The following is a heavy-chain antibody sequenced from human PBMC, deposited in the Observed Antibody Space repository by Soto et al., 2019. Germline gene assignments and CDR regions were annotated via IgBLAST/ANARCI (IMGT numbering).Heavy chain of an antibody. Sequence: QVQLVQSGAEVKKPGSSVKVSCKASGGTFSSYAISWVRQAPGQGLEWMGGIIPIFGTANYAQKFQGRVTITADECTSTDYMELGRLRSDDTAVYYCARSITMIVVAAFDAFDLWGQGTMVTVSS. V-gene: IGHV1-69*01. CDR2: IIPIFGTA. CDR3: ARSITMIVVAAFDAFDL. D-gene: IGHD3-22*01. CDR1: GGTFSSYA. J-gene: IGHJ3*01.